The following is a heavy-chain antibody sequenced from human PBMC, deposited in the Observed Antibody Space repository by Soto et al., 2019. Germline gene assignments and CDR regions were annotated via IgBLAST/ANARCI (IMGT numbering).Heavy chain of an antibody. J-gene: IGHJ4*02. Sequence: TVSGGSISGYFWNWIRQPPGKGLERIGYMSYTGNTNYNPSLTSRVSISVDTSKNQFSLNLNSVTAADTAVYYCARADTTIVPLAQWGQGTLVSVSS. V-gene: IGHV4-59*01. CDR3: ARADTTIVPLAQ. CDR2: MSYTGNT. D-gene: IGHD3-10*01. CDR1: GGSISGYF.